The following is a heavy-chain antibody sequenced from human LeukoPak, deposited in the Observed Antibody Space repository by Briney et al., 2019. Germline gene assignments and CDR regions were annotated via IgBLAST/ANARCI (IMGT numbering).Heavy chain of an antibody. CDR1: GFTASSKY. V-gene: IGHV3-53*01. Sequence: GGSLRLSCAASGFTASSKYMSWVRQAPGKGLEWVSVIYSGGATYYADSVKGRFTISRDNSKNTLFLQMNSLRAEDTAVYYCARHPSIVVVPAAPDYWGQGTLVTVSS. CDR2: IYSGGAT. J-gene: IGHJ4*02. D-gene: IGHD2-2*01. CDR3: ARHPSIVVVPAAPDY.